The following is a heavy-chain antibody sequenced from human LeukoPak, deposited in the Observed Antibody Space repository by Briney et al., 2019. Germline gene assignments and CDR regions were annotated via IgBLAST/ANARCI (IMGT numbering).Heavy chain of an antibody. CDR3: EGGGATSFDY. Sequence: PGGSLRLSCAASGFNVSYYSMNWVRQAPGKGLEWVSYISFSNSTLYYADSVRGRFTISRDNAKNSLSLQMNSLRAEDTAVYYCEGGGATSFDYWGQGILVTVSS. J-gene: IGHJ4*02. D-gene: IGHD5-12*01. CDR2: ISFSNSTL. CDR1: GFNVSYYS. V-gene: IGHV3-48*04.